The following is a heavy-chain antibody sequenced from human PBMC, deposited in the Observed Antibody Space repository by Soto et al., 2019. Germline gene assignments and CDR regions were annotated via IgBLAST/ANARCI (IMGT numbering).Heavy chain of an antibody. V-gene: IGHV4-30-2*01. CDR1: GGSISSGGYS. Sequence: QLQLQESGSGLVKPSQTLSLTCAVSGGSISSGGYSWSWIRQPPGKGLEWIGYIYHSGSTYYNPSLTSRVTISRDNAKNSLYLQMNSLRAEDTAVYYCARDQPGYSYGYGLGYWGQGTLVTVSS. J-gene: IGHJ4*02. CDR3: ARDQPGYSYGYGLGY. CDR2: IYHSGST. D-gene: IGHD5-18*01.